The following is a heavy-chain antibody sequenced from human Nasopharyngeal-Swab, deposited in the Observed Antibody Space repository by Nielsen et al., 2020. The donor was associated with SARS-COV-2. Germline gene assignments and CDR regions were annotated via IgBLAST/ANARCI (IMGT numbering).Heavy chain of an antibody. CDR3: VRPEGVATSFKYYFQYGMDV. D-gene: IGHD5-12*01. J-gene: IGHJ6*02. CDR2: VFYSGTT. V-gene: IGHV4-59*01. CDR1: GGSISSYY. Sequence: SETLSPTCSVSGGSISSYYWSWIRQRPGKGLEWIGYVFYSGTTNYNPSLKRRVSISVDTSKNQFSLKLSSVTATDTAMYYCVRPEGVATSFKYYFQYGMDVWGQGTMVTVPS.